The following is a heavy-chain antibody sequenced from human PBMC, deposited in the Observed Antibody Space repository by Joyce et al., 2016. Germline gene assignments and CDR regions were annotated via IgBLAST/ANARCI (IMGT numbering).Heavy chain of an antibody. CDR1: GDSVSSDSSY. J-gene: IGHJ4*02. Sequence: QVQLQESGPGLVKPSETLSLPCTVSGDSVSSDSSYWGWIRQPPGKGLEWIGYILHSCSGNYNPSLSSRVTISLDTSRSQLSLNLRSVTAADTAVYFCARAGLRWFFDYWGQGTLVTVSS. CDR3: ARAGLRWFFDY. CDR2: ILHSCSG. D-gene: IGHD4-23*01. V-gene: IGHV4-61*01.